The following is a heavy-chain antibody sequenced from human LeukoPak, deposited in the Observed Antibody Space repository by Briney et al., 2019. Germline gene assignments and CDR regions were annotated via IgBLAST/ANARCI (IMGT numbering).Heavy chain of an antibody. Sequence: PSETLSLTCTVSGGSISSYYWSWIRQPPGKGLEWIGYIYYSGSTNYNPSLKSRVTISVDRSKNQFSLKLSSVTAADTAVYYCARDKPSSSRHMDVWGKGTTVTVSS. CDR1: GGSISSYY. J-gene: IGHJ6*03. CDR3: ARDKPSSSRHMDV. V-gene: IGHV4-59*12. D-gene: IGHD6-6*01. CDR2: IYYSGST.